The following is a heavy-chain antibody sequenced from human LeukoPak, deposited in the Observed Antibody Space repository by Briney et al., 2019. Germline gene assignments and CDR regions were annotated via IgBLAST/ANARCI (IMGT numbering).Heavy chain of an antibody. CDR1: GGSISSYY. Sequence: SETLSLTRTVSGGSISSYYWSWIRQPPGKGLEWTGYIYYSGSTNYNPSLKSRVTISVDTSKNQFSLKLSSVTAADTAVYYCARGYSSSWYSPDYFDYWGQGTLVTVSS. V-gene: IGHV4-59*08. D-gene: IGHD6-13*01. CDR2: IYYSGST. CDR3: ARGYSSSWYSPDYFDY. J-gene: IGHJ4*02.